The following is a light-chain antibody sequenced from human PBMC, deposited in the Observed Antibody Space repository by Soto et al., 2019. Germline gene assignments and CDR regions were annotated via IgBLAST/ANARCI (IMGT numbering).Light chain of an antibody. CDR2: DDF. J-gene: IGLJ2*01. CDR1: DIGSKR. Sequence: SYELTQPPSVSVAPGQTARLTCGGNDIGSKRVHWYQQKPGQAPVLVVFDDFDRPSGIPERFSGSNSGNTATLTISRVEAGDEADYYCQVWDTSSNPLVVFGGGTKVTVL. V-gene: IGLV3-21*02. CDR3: QVWDTSSNPLVV.